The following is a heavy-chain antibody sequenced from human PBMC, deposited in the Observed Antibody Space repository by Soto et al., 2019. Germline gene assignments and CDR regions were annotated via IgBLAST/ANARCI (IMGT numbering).Heavy chain of an antibody. D-gene: IGHD2-2*01. V-gene: IGHV3-30*18. CDR3: AKDRTDIVLVPAAPLPIDY. CDR1: GFTFNNYG. J-gene: IGHJ4*02. CDR2: ISYDGSNK. Sequence: PGGSLRLSCAASGFTFNNYGMHWVRQAPGKGLEWVAVISYDGSNKYYADSVKGRFTISRDNSKNTLYLQMNSLRAEDTAVYYCAKDRTDIVLVPAAPLPIDYWGQGTLVTVSS.